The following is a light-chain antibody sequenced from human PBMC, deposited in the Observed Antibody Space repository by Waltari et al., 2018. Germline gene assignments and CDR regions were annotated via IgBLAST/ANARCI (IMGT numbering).Light chain of an antibody. CDR3: QQYHNWPPWA. CDR2: GAS. CDR1: QSVGTN. V-gene: IGKV3-15*01. Sequence: DIVMTQSPATLSVSPGERATPPCRARQSVGTNLAWYQQRPGQAPRLLLYGASSRATGIPARFSGSGSGTDFTLTINSLQPEDFALYYCQQYHNWPPWAFGQGTKVEIK. J-gene: IGKJ1*01.